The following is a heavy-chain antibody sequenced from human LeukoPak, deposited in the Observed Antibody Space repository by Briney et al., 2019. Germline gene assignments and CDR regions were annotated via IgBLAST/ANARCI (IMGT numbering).Heavy chain of an antibody. CDR1: GGSITSDH. V-gene: IGHV4-59*01. CDR2: IRYSGTT. Sequence: KASETLSLTCTVSGGSITSDHWSWLRQPPGKGLEGSAYIRYSGTTNYNPSLKSRVTISMDTSKNQFSLELTSVTAADTAVYYCARGAGWYGNWGQGTLVTVSS. J-gene: IGHJ4*02. D-gene: IGHD6-19*01. CDR3: ARGAGWYGN.